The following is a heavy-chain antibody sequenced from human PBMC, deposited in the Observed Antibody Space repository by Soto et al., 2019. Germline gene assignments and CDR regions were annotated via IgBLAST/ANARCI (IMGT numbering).Heavy chain of an antibody. J-gene: IGHJ4*02. D-gene: IGHD5-18*01. CDR1: GFTFSSYG. CDR3: ATSSYGYVTTYYYDY. V-gene: IGHV3-30*03. CDR2: ISYDGINK. Sequence: QVQLVESGGGVVQPGRSLRLPCAASGFTFSSYGMHWVRQAPGKGLEWVAVISYDGINKYYADSVKGRFTISRDNSKNTLYLQMNSLRAEDTAVYYCATSSYGYVTTYYYDYWGQGTLVTVSS.